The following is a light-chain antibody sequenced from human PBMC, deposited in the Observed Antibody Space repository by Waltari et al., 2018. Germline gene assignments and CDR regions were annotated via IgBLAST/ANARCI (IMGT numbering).Light chain of an antibody. Sequence: DIVMTPTPLSLSVTPGQPVSISCKSSQSLVHNNGRTYLNWYLQRPGQPPQLLIYEVSNRFSGVPDRFSGSGSGTDFTLRISRVEAEDVGVYYCLQSLQFLTFGGGTKVETK. V-gene: IGKV2D-29*01. CDR1: QSLVHNNGRTY. J-gene: IGKJ4*01. CDR3: LQSLQFLT. CDR2: EVS.